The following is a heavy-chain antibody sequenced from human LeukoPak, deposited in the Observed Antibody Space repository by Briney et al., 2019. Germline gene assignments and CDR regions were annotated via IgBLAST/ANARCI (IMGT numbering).Heavy chain of an antibody. V-gene: IGHV3-48*01. Sequence: GGSLRLSCAASGFTFSTYSMNWVRQTPGKGLEWVSYISSSSSTMYYADSVKGRFTISGDNAKNSLSLQMYSLRAEDTAVYYCARLQGSGSFSSFDYWGQGTLVTVSS. CDR3: ARLQGSGSFSSFDY. J-gene: IGHJ4*02. CDR1: GFTFSTYS. CDR2: ISSSSSTM. D-gene: IGHD3-10*01.